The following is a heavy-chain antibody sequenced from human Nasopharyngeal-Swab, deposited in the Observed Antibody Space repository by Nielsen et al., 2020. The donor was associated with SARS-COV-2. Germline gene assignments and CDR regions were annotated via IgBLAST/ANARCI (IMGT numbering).Heavy chain of an antibody. CDR3: AKDGVHHTFDI. Sequence: GGSLRLSCTASGFTFEDFAMLWVRQAPGKGLGWVSGISYNSNNIGYADSVKGRFTISRDNAKNTLYLQMNSLRAEDMGFYYCAKDGVHHTFDIWGQGTMVTVSS. V-gene: IGHV3-9*03. CDR1: GFTFEDFA. J-gene: IGHJ3*02. CDR2: ISYNSNNI.